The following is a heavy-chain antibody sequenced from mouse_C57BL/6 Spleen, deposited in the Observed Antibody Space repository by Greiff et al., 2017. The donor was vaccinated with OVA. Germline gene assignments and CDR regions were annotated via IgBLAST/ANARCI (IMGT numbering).Heavy chain of an antibody. V-gene: IGHV5-17*01. CDR2: ISSGSSTI. CDR3: ARGGAMDY. Sequence: EVKLVESGGGLVKPGGSLKLSRAASGFTFSDYGMHWVRQAPEKGLEWVAYISSGSSTIYYADTVKGRFTISRDNAKNTLFLQMTSLRSEDTAMYYCARGGAMDYWGQGTSVTVSS. CDR1: GFTFSDYG. J-gene: IGHJ4*01.